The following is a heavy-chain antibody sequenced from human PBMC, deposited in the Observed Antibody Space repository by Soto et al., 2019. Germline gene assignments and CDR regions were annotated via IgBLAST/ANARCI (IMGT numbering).Heavy chain of an antibody. J-gene: IGHJ6*01. D-gene: IGHD3-3*01. V-gene: IGHV1-69*01. Sequence: QVQLVQSGAEVKKPGSSVKVSCKASGGTFSSYAISWVRQAPGQGLDWMGGIIPILGTANYAQKFQGRVTITADESTRTSYMELSSLRSEDTAVYYCAGQTYYDFWSGYYKIYCYYGMDVWGQGTPVTVSS. CDR1: GGTFSSYA. CDR2: IIPILGTA. CDR3: AGQTYYDFWSGYYKIYCYYGMDV.